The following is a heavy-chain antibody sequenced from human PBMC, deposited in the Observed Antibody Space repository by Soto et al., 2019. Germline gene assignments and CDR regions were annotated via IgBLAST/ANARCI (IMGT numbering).Heavy chain of an antibody. V-gene: IGHV3-53*04. D-gene: IGHD3-10*01. CDR3: ARAIGYYGSGSYQYYFDY. CDR2: IYSGGST. J-gene: IGHJ4*02. CDR1: GFTVSSNY. Sequence: GGSLRLSCAASGFTVSSNYMSWVRQAPGKGLEWVSVIYSGGSTYYADSVKGRFTISRHNSKNTLYLQMNSLRAEDTAVYYCARAIGYYGSGSYQYYFDYWGQGTLVTVSS.